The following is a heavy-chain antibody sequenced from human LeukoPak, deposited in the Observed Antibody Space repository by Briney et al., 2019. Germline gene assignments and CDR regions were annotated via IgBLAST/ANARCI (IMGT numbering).Heavy chain of an antibody. V-gene: IGHV1-69*05. CDR1: GGTFSSYA. CDR2: IIPIFGTA. J-gene: IGHJ6*02. D-gene: IGHD2-15*01. CDR3: ARGLGYCSGGSCSPYYYYYGMDV. Sequence: SVKVSCKASGGTFSSYAISWVRQAPGQGLEWMGGIIPIFGTANYAQKFQGRVTITTDESTSTAYMELSSLRSEDTAVYYCARGLGYCSGGSCSPYYYYYGMDVWGQGTTVTVSS.